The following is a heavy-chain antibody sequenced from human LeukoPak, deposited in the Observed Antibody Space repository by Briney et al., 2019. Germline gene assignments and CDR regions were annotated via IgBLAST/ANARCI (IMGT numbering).Heavy chain of an antibody. Sequence: PGGSLRLSCAASGFTFSSYGMHWVRQAPGKGLEYVSGISSNGGSTDSANSVKGRFTISRDNSKNTLYLQMGSLRVEDMAVYYCAREYSSSSVDYWGQGTLVTVSS. J-gene: IGHJ4*02. V-gene: IGHV3-64*01. D-gene: IGHD6-6*01. CDR1: GFTFSSYG. CDR2: ISSNGGST. CDR3: AREYSSSSVDY.